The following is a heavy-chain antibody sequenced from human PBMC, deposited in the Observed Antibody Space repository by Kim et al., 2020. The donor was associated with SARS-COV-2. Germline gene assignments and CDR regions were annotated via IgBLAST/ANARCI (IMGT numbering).Heavy chain of an antibody. D-gene: IGHD2-2*01. V-gene: IGHV3-21*01. CDR1: GFSFSDYN. CDR2: ISGGSTYI. CDR3: ARRDTSPGYFDY. J-gene: IGHJ4*02. Sequence: GGSLRLSCAASGFSFSDYNMNWFRQAPGKGLEWVSSISGGSTYIYSAGSLRGRFTISRDNAKNSLYLLMNSLRAEDTALYYCARRDTSPGYFDYWGQGTL.